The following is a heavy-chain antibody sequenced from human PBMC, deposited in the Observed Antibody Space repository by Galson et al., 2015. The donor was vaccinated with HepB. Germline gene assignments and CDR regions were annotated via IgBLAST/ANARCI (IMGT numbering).Heavy chain of an antibody. J-gene: IGHJ4*02. CDR3: ARGSLVETTMYFDY. Sequence: SLRLSCAASGFSFDDYAMHWVRQAPGKGLEWVPSFNWNSGRLGYADSVKGRFTISRDNAKNSLYLQMNSLRAEDTAFYYCARGSLVETTMYFDYWGQGTLVTVSS. V-gene: IGHV3-9*01. D-gene: IGHD5-18*01. CDR2: FNWNSGRL. CDR1: GFSFDDYA.